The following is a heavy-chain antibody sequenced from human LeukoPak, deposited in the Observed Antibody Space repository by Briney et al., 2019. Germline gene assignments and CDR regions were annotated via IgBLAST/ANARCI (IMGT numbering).Heavy chain of an antibody. CDR2: INTNTGNP. J-gene: IGHJ3*02. CDR1: GYTFTSYA. D-gene: IGHD3-10*01. V-gene: IGHV7-4-1*02. CDR3: ARKILWFGVDAFDI. Sequence: ASVKVSCKASGYTFTSYAMNWVRQAPGQGLEWMGWINTNTGNPTYAQGFTGRFVFSLDTSVSTAYLQISSLKAEDTAVYYCARKILWFGVDAFDIWGQGTMVTVSS.